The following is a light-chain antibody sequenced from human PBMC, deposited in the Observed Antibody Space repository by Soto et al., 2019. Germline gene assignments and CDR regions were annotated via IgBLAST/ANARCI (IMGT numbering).Light chain of an antibody. V-gene: IGLV2-8*01. J-gene: IGLJ2*01. Sequence: QSALTQPRSVSGSPGQSVTISCTGTSSDVGVYNYVSWYQQYPGKAPKIMIYDVSKRPSGVPDRFSGSKSGSTASLTVSGLQAEDEADYYCSSYAGNNNVVFGGGTKVTVL. CDR3: SSYAGNNNVV. CDR2: DVS. CDR1: SSDVGVYNY.